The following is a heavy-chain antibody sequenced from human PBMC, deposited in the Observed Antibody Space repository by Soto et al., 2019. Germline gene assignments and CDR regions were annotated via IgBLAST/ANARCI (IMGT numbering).Heavy chain of an antibody. CDR1: GGTFSSYT. V-gene: IGHV1-69*02. CDR2: IIPILGIT. Sequence: QVQLVQSGAEVKKPGSSVKVSCKASGGTFSSYTISWVRQAPGQGLELMGRIIPILGITNYAQKFQGRVTITADKSTSTAYMELSSLRSEDTAGYYCLNIPHYWGRGTLVTVSS. CDR3: LNIPHY. J-gene: IGHJ4*02.